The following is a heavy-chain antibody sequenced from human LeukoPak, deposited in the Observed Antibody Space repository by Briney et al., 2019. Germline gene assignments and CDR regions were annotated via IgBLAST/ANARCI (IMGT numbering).Heavy chain of an antibody. V-gene: IGHV3-74*01. CDR2: INSDGSST. Sequence: PGGSLRLSCAASGFTLSTYWMHWVRQAPGKGLVWVSRINSDGSSTTYADSVQGRFTISRDNAKNTLYLQMNSLRAEDTAVYYCARDRQTGDAFDIWGQGTMVTVSS. CDR3: ARDRQTGDAFDI. CDR1: GFTLSTYW. J-gene: IGHJ3*02.